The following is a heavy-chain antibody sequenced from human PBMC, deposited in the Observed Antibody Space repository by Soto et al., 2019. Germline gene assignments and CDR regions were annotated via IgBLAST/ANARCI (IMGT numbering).Heavy chain of an antibody. J-gene: IGHJ5*02. CDR1: GFTFSSYS. Sequence: GGSLRLSCAASGFTFSSYSMNWVRQAPGKGLEWVSYISSSSSTIYYADSVKGRFTISRDNAKNSLHLQMNSLRDEDTAVNYCASLLTYCSGGSCWVHHLPCGQGTLVTVSS. D-gene: IGHD2-15*01. V-gene: IGHV3-48*02. CDR3: ASLLTYCSGGSCWVHHLP. CDR2: ISSSSSTI.